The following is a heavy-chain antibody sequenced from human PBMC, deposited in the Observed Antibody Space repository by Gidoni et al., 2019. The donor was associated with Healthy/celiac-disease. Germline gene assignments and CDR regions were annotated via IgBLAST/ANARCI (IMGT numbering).Heavy chain of an antibody. D-gene: IGHD3-22*01. CDR1: GYSFTSYW. V-gene: IGHV5-51*01. CDR3: ARLRSESRGYDSSGYYFDY. Sequence: EVQLVQSGAEVKKPGESLKISCKGSGYSFTSYWRGWVRQMPGKGLEWMGIIYPGDSDTSYSPSVQGQVTISADKSISTAYLQWSSLKASDTAMYYCARLRSESRGYDSSGYYFDYWGQGTLVTVSS. CDR2: IYPGDSDT. J-gene: IGHJ4*02.